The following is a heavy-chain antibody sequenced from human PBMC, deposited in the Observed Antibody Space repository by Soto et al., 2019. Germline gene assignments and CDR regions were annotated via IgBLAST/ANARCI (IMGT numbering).Heavy chain of an antibody. J-gene: IGHJ4*02. CDR1: GFTFSSYA. V-gene: IGHV3-23*01. CDR2: ISGSGGST. CDR3: AKPRGPLRFLEWSLDY. Sequence: GGSLRLSCAASGFTFSSYAMSWVRQAPGKGLEWVSAISGSGGSTYCADSVKGRFTISRDNSKNTQYLQMNSLRAEDTAVYYCAKPRGPLRFLEWSLDYWGQGTLVTVSS. D-gene: IGHD3-3*01.